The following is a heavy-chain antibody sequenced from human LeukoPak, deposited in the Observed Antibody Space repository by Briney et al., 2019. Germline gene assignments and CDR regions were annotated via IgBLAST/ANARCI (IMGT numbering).Heavy chain of an antibody. Sequence: AGSLRLSCAASGFTFSCYSMNWVRPAPGKGLEGVSSISSSSSYIYYADSVKGRFTISRDNAKNSLYLQMNSLRAEDTAVYYCASFYCSGGSCYLGAFDIWGQGTMVTVSS. CDR3: ASFYCSGGSCYLGAFDI. CDR2: ISSSSSYI. J-gene: IGHJ3*02. D-gene: IGHD2-15*01. V-gene: IGHV3-21*01. CDR1: GFTFSCYS.